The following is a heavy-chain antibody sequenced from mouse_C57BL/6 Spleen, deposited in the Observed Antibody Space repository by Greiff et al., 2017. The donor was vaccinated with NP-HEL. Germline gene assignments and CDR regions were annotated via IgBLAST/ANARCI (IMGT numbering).Heavy chain of an antibody. CDR1: GYTFTDYN. CDR2: INPNNGGT. D-gene: IGHD3-3*01. V-gene: IGHV1-18*01. CDR3: ARWGGTARRDYYFDY. J-gene: IGHJ2*01. Sequence: EVQLQQSGPELVKPGASVKIPCKASGYTFTDYNMDWVKQSHGKSLEWIGDINPNNGGTIYNQKFKGKATLTVDKSSSTAYMELRSLTSEDTAVYYCARWGGTARRDYYFDYWGQGTTLTVSS.